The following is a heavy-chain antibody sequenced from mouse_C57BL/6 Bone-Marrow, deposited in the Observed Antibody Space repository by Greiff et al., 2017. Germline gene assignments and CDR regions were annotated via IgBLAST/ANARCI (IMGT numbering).Heavy chain of an antibody. CDR2: IYPGGGYT. V-gene: IGHV1-63*01. CDR1: GYTFTNYW. J-gene: IGHJ3*01. Sequence: QVQLQQSGAELVRPGTSVKMSCKASGYTFTNYWIGWAKQRPGHGLEWIGDIYPGGGYTNYNEKFKGKATLTADKSSSTAYMQFSSLTSEDSAIYDCARDGYYAWFAYWGQGTLVTVSA. D-gene: IGHD2-3*01. CDR3: ARDGYYAWFAY.